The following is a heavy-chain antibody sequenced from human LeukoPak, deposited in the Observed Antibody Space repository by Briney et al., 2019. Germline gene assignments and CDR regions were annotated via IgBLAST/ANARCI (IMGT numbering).Heavy chain of an antibody. CDR2: TYYRSKWYN. CDR3: ARDHAGLDS. V-gene: IGHV6-1*01. CDR1: GDSVSINSAA. J-gene: IGHJ4*02. Sequence: SQTLSLTFAISGDSVSINSAAWNWIRQSPSRGLEWLGRTYYRSKWYNHYAASDKSRISINPDTSKNQFSLQLNSVTPEDTAVYFCARDHAGLDSWGQGTLVTVSS. D-gene: IGHD6-13*01.